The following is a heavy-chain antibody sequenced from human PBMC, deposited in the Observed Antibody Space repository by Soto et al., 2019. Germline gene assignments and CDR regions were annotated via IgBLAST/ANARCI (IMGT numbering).Heavy chain of an antibody. CDR3: ARHSFDSSGPGEYYCEY. CDR1: GGTFSSYA. CDR2: IIPIFGTA. J-gene: IGHJ4*02. D-gene: IGHD3-22*01. V-gene: IGHV1-69*12. Sequence: QVQLVQSGAEVKKPGSSVKVSCKASGGTFSSYAISWVRQAPGQGLEWMGGIIPIFGTANYAQTFQGRVAIAAEESTSTAYVELGGLRSEDTAVYYCARHSFDSSGPGEYYCEYWGQGTLVTVSS.